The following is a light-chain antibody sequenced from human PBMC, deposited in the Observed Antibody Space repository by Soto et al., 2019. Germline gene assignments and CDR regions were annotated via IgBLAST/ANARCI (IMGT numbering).Light chain of an antibody. J-gene: IGLJ3*02. CDR2: GNS. V-gene: IGLV1-40*01. Sequence: QSVLTQPPSVSGAPGQRVTISCTGSSSNIGAGYDGHWYQQLPGTAPKLLIYGNSNRPSGVPDRFSGSKSGTSASLAITGLQAEDEADYYCQSYDSSLSGSGVFCGGTKVTVL. CDR1: SSNIGAGYD. CDR3: QSYDSSLSGSGV.